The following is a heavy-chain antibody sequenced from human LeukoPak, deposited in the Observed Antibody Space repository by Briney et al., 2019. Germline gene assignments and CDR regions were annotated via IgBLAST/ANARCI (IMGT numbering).Heavy chain of an antibody. D-gene: IGHD3-22*01. CDR1: GFTFSSYA. J-gene: IGHJ3*01. CDR3: ARGDYFDRAFDV. Sequence: GGPLRLSCAASGFTFSSYAMSWVRQAPGKGLEWVADIKQDGSEKYYVDSVKGRFTISRDNAKNSLYLQMNSLRAEDTAVYYCARGDYFDRAFDVWGQGTMVTVSS. CDR2: IKQDGSEK. V-gene: IGHV3-7*03.